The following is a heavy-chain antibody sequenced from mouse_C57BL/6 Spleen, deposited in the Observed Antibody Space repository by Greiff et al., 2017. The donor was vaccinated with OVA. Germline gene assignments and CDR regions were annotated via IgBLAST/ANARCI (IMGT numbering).Heavy chain of an antibody. CDR2: INYDGSST. CDR1: GFTFSDYY. D-gene: IGHD3-1*01. Sequence: EVKLVESEGGLVQPGSSMKLSCTASGFTFSDYYMAWVRQVPEKGLEWVANINYDGSSTYYLDSLKSRFIISRDNAKNILYLQMSSLKSEDTVTYYCARDRDFDYWGQGTTRTVSS. CDR3: ARDRDFDY. V-gene: IGHV5-16*01. J-gene: IGHJ2*01.